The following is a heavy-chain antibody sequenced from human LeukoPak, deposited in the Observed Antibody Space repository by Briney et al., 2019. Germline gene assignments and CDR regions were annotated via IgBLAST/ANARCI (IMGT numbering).Heavy chain of an antibody. V-gene: IGHV4-61*02. D-gene: IGHD6-19*01. CDR3: ASSVAGRGECFDP. CDR2: IYTSGTT. Sequence: SETLSLTCTVSGVSISSGSYYWSWIRQPAGKGLEWIGRIYTSGTTNYSPSLKSRVTISLDTSKNQFSLRLSSVTAADTAVYYCASSVAGRGECFDPWGQGTLVTVSS. CDR1: GVSISSGSYY. J-gene: IGHJ5*02.